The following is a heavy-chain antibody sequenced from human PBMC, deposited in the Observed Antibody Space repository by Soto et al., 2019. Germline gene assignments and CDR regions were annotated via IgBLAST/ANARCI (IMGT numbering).Heavy chain of an antibody. J-gene: IGHJ6*02. V-gene: IGHV3-64D*06. D-gene: IGHD3-9*01. Sequence: PGGSLRLSCSASGFTFSTYAIHWVRQAPGKGLEYVSAISSNGGSTYYADSVKGRFTISRDNSENTLYLQMSSLRAEDTAVYYCVKGFILTAYGMDVWGQGTTVTSP. CDR1: GFTFSTYA. CDR2: ISSNGGST. CDR3: VKGFILTAYGMDV.